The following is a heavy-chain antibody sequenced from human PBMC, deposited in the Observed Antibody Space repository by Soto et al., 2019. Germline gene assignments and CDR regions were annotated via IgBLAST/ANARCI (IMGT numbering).Heavy chain of an antibody. CDR2: VYQSGST. CDR3: AVGYCGTASCARASCHN. D-gene: IGHD2-2*01. CDR1: GYSINSGYY. V-gene: IGHV4-38-2*01. Sequence: SETLSLSCAVSGYSINSGYYWAWIRQPPEKGLEWIGSVYQSGSTYYNPSLKSRVTISVDTSKKRLSLKVRSVTAADTATYYCAVGYCGTASCARASCHNWGPGNLVTVS. J-gene: IGHJ4*02.